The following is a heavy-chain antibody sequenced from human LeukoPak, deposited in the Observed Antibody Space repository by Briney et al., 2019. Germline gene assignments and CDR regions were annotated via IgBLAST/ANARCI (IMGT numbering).Heavy chain of an antibody. V-gene: IGHV1-46*01. J-gene: IGHJ4*02. Sequence: GASVKVSCKASGYTSTSYYMHWVRQAPGQGLEWMGIINPSGGSTSYAQKFQGRATMTRDTSTSTVYMELSSLRSEDTAVYYCARGRTNYYGSGSSCFDYWGQGTLVTVSS. CDR1: GYTSTSYY. D-gene: IGHD3-10*01. CDR3: ARGRTNYYGSGSSCFDY. CDR2: INPSGGST.